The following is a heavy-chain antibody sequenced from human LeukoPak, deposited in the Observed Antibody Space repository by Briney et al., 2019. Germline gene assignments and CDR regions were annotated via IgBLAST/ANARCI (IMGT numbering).Heavy chain of an antibody. V-gene: IGHV1-2*02. CDR1: GYTFTAYY. J-gene: IGHJ4*02. Sequence: ASVKVSFKASGYTFTAYYRHWVRQAPGQGLEWMGWLNPYSGDTNYAQNFQGRVTITRDTSINTAYMELSSLRSADTAVYYSVRSSYDSSLRFDDYWGQGTLVTVSS. D-gene: IGHD3-22*01. CDR3: VRSSYDSSLRFDDY. CDR2: LNPYSGDT.